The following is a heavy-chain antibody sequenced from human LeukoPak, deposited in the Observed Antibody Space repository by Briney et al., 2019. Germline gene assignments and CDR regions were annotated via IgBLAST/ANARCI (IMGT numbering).Heavy chain of an antibody. CDR3: ARDTRTIVVVTAPLD. CDR1: GYTFTSYY. D-gene: IGHD2-21*02. Sequence: ASVKVSCKASGYTFTSYYMHWVRQAPGQGLEWMGWINPNSGGTNYAQRFQGRVTMTRDTSISTAYMELSRLRSDDTAVYYCARDTRTIVVVTAPLDWGQGTLVTVSS. CDR2: INPNSGGT. V-gene: IGHV1-2*02. J-gene: IGHJ4*02.